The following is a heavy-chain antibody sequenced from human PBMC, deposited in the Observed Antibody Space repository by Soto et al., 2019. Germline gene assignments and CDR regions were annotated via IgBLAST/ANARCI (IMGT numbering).Heavy chain of an antibody. D-gene: IGHD3-22*01. CDR2: IDPSDSQT. V-gene: IGHV5-10-1*01. J-gene: IGHJ4*02. CDR1: GYSFAGYW. CDR3: ARQIYDSDNGPNFQYYFDS. Sequence: GESLKISCKGSGYSFAGYWITWVRQKPGKGLEWMGRIDPSDSQTYYSPSFRGHVTISATKSITTVFLQWSSLRASDTAMYYCARQIYDSDNGPNFQYYFDSWGQGTPVTVSS.